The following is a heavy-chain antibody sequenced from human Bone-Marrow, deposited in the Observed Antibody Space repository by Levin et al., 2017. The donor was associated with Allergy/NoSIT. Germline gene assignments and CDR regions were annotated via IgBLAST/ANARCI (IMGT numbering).Heavy chain of an antibody. D-gene: IGHD3-3*01. Sequence: PAASVKVSCKASGGTFNRDPFAWVREAPGQGLEWMGGILPIFGTANYAQRFLDRVKITADTSTDTVYMEVNSLTSEDSATYYCARGIFGGAYYYMDVWGKGTKVTVSS. CDR1: GGTFNRDP. CDR2: ILPIFGTA. V-gene: IGHV1-69*06. CDR3: ARGIFGGAYYYMDV. J-gene: IGHJ6*03.